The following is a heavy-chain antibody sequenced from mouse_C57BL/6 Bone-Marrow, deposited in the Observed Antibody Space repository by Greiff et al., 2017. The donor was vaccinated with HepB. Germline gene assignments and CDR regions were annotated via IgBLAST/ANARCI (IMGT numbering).Heavy chain of an antibody. Sequence: DVQLQESGPGLVKPSQSLSLTCSVTGYSITSGYYWNWIRQFPGNKLEWLGYISYDGSNNDNPSLKNRIYITRDTSKNQFFLTLNSVTTEDTATYYCARENYEYGVPYYYAMDYWGQGTSVTVSS. D-gene: IGHD2-4*01. CDR1: GYSITSGYY. CDR2: ISYDGSN. J-gene: IGHJ4*01. V-gene: IGHV3-6*01. CDR3: ARENYEYGVPYYYAMDY.